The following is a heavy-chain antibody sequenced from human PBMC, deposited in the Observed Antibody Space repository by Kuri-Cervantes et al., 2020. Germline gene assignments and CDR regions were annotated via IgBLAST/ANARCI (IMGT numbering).Heavy chain of an antibody. CDR2: MNPNSGNT. CDR1: GYTFTSYD. V-gene: IGHV1-8*01. Sequence: ASVKVSCKASGYTFTSYDINWVRQATGQGLEWMGWMNPNSGNTGYTQKFQGRVTMTRNTSISTAYMELSSLRSEDTAVYYCARVSGYCSGGSCYPAFDIWGQGTMVTVSS. D-gene: IGHD2-15*01. CDR3: ARVSGYCSGGSCYPAFDI. J-gene: IGHJ3*02.